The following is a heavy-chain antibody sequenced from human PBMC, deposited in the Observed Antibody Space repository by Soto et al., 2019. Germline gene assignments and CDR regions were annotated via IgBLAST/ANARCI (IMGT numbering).Heavy chain of an antibody. D-gene: IGHD6-25*01. CDR3: ARAPYSHSGGDFDC. CDR1: GYRFTNFW. J-gene: IGHJ4*02. Sequence: GESLTISCQGSGYRFTNFWIGWVRQRPGKGLEWMGIIYSRDSDTRYSPSFQGQVTISVDSSISTAYLQWSSLKASDTAIYYCARAPYSHSGGDFDCWGQGTLGTVAS. V-gene: IGHV5-51*01. CDR2: IYSRDSDT.